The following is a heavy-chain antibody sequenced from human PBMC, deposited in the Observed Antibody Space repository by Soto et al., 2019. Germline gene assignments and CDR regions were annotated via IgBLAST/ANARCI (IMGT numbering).Heavy chain of an antibody. Sequence: PTLVNPTQTLTLTCTFSGFPLSTSEVGVGWIRQPPGKALELLGIIYWDDDKRYSPLLNKRLTITKDTSKNQVVLTMTNMDSVDTGTYYCARLTDLYIMFDLWGQGTQVTVSS. J-gene: IGHJ5*02. CDR1: GFPLSTSEVG. CDR3: ARLTDLYIMFDL. V-gene: IGHV2-5*02. CDR2: IYWDDDK. D-gene: IGHD3-10*01.